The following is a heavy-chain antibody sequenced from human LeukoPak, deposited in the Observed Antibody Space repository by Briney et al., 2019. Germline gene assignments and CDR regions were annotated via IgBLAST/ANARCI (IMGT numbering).Heavy chain of an antibody. V-gene: IGHV3-23*01. D-gene: IGHD3-10*01. Sequence: GGSLRLPCAASGFTFSSYAMSWVRQAPGKGLEWVSGISGSGGSTYYADSVKGRFTISRDNSKNTLYLQMNSLRAEDTAVYYCAKYYYGSETYYTYFDYWGQGTLVTVSS. J-gene: IGHJ4*02. CDR1: GFTFSSYA. CDR2: ISGSGGST. CDR3: AKYYYGSETYYTYFDY.